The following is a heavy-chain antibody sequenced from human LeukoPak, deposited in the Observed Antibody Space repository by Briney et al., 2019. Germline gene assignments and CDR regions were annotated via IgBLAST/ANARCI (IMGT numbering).Heavy chain of an antibody. J-gene: IGHJ4*02. D-gene: IGHD3-3*01. CDR1: GFTFSSYW. CDR3: AREWGVVTHFDY. V-gene: IGHV3-74*01. CDR2: ISSDGSSA. Sequence: AGSLRLSCAASGFTFSSYWMHWVRQAPGKGLVWVSRISSDGSSATYADSVKGRFTISRDNAKNTLYLQMSSLRAEDTAVYYCAREWGVVTHFDYWGQGTRVTVSS.